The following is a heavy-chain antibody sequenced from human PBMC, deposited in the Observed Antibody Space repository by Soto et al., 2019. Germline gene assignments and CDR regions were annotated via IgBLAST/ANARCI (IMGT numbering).Heavy chain of an antibody. V-gene: IGHV1-8*01. CDR2: MNPNSGNT. CDR1: GYTFTSYD. J-gene: IGHJ5*02. CDR3: ARGHGGERYFDWQRAGWFDR. Sequence: ASVKVSCKASGYTFTSYDINWVRQATGQGLEWMGWMNPNSGNTGYAQKFQGRVTMTRNTSISTAYMELSSLRSEDTAVYYCARGHGGERYFDWQRAGWFDRWGQGTLVTVSS. D-gene: IGHD3-9*01.